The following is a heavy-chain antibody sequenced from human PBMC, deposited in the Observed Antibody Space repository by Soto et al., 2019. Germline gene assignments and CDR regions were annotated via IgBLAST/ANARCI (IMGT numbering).Heavy chain of an antibody. J-gene: IGHJ5*02. V-gene: IGHV3-30*18. CDR1: GFTFSSYG. CDR2: ISYHGSNK. D-gene: IGHD6-19*01. CDR3: AKDPLHNFPLAVAALGWFDP. Sequence: GGSLRLSCAASGFTFSSYGMHWVRQAPGKGLEWVAVISYHGSNKYYADSVKGRFTISRDNSKKMLYLQMNSLRAEDTAVYYCAKDPLHNFPLAVAALGWFDPWGQGTLVTVSS.